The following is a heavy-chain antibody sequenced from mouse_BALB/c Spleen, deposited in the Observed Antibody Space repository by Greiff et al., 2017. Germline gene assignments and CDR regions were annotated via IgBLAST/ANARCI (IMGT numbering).Heavy chain of an antibody. CDR2: IYPSDSYT. CDR1: GYTFTSYW. J-gene: IGHJ4*01. V-gene: IGHV1-69*02. Sequence: QVQLQQPGAELVRPGASVKLSCKASGYTFTSYWINWVKQRPGQGLEWIGNIYPSDSYTNYTQKFKDKATLTVDKSSSTAYMQLSSPTSEDSAVYYCTRGDYDGYYAMDYWGQGTSVTVSS. CDR3: TRGDYDGYYAMDY. D-gene: IGHD2-3*01.